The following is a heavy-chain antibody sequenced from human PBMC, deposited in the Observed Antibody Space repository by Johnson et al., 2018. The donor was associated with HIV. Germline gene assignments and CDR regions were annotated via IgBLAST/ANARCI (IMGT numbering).Heavy chain of an antibody. CDR3: AREIIAAADDI. J-gene: IGHJ3*02. D-gene: IGHD6-13*01. Sequence: HWVRQAPGKGLEWVAFIRYDGSNKYYADSVKGRFTISRDNAKNSLYLQMNSLRAEDTAVYYCAREIIAAADDIWGQGTMVTVSS. CDR2: IRYDGSNK. V-gene: IGHV3-30*02.